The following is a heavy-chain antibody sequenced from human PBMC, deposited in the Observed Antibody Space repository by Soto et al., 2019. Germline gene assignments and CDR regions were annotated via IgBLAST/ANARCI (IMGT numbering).Heavy chain of an antibody. V-gene: IGHV2-5*02. D-gene: IGHD3-9*01. CDR2: IYWDDDN. CDR1: GFSLSTEGVA. J-gene: IGHJ4*02. Sequence: QITLKESGPTLVKPTQTLTLTCTFSGFSLSTEGVAVGGIRQPPGKALEWLALIYWDDDNHYSPSLKSRLTITKDTSKNQVVLTVTNMDPIDTATYYCAHRRRTGYFDFWGQGTLVTVSS. CDR3: AHRRRTGYFDF.